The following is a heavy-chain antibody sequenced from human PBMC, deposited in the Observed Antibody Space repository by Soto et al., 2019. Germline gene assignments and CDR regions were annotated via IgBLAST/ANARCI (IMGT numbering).Heavy chain of an antibody. CDR2: ISSSSSYI. D-gene: IGHD3-3*01. CDR3: ARVSRITIFGVVIRYYYGMDV. V-gene: IGHV3-21*01. J-gene: IGHJ6*02. Sequence: GGSLRLSCAASGFTFSSYSMNWVRQAPGKGLEWVLSISSSSSYIYYADSVKGRFTISRDNAKNSLYLQMNSLRAEDTAVYYCARVSRITIFGVVIRYYYGMDVWGQGTTVTVSS. CDR1: GFTFSSYS.